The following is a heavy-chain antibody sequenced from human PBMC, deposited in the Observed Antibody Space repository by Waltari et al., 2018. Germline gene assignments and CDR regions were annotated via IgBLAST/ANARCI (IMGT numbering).Heavy chain of an antibody. CDR2: IYTRGST. J-gene: IGHJ3*02. CDR3: ARDCSGGSCYSPAAFDI. D-gene: IGHD2-15*01. V-gene: IGHV4-61*02. CDR1: GGSISSGSYY. Sequence: QVQLQESGPGLVKPSQTLSLTCTVSGGSISSGSYYWSWIRQPAGKGLEWIGRIYTRGSTNYNPALNSRVTISVDTSKNQCSLKLSSVTAADTAVYYCARDCSGGSCYSPAAFDIWGQGTMVTVSS.